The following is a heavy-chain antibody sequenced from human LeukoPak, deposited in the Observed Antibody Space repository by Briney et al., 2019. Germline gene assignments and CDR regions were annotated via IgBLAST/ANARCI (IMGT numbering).Heavy chain of an antibody. Sequence: GGSLRLSCAASGFTFSSYSMNWVRQAPGEGLEWVSSIGSNSSDKDYADSVKGRFTISRDNAKNSLFLQMNSLRAEDAAVYYCARDGDGLRLPFDYWGQGTLVTVSS. D-gene: IGHD5-12*01. CDR3: ARDGDGLRLPFDY. CDR2: IGSNSSDK. J-gene: IGHJ4*02. V-gene: IGHV3-21*01. CDR1: GFTFSSYS.